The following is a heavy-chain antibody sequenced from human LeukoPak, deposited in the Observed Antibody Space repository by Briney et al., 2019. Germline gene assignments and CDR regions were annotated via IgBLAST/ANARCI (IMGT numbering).Heavy chain of an antibody. Sequence: GASVNVSCKASGGTFSSYAISWVRQAPGQGLEWMGGIIPIFGTANYAQKFQGRVTITADESTSTAYMELSSLRSEDTAVYYCASPLRGSLDAFDIWGQGTMVTVSS. CDR2: IIPIFGTA. J-gene: IGHJ3*02. CDR1: GGTFSSYA. D-gene: IGHD3-16*01. CDR3: ASPLRGSLDAFDI. V-gene: IGHV1-69*13.